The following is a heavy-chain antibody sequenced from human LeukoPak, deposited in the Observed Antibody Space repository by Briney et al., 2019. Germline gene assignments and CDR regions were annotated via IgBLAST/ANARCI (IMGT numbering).Heavy chain of an antibody. V-gene: IGHV3-7*01. Sequence: GGSLRLFCVVSGFRFSSYWMTWVRQAPGKGLEWVANIKQDGSEKYYVDSVKGRFPISRDNARNSLYLQMNSLRAEDTAVYYCARAKTSYCGDDCYATLQYWGQGTLVTVSS. D-gene: IGHD2-21*02. CDR2: IKQDGSEK. CDR1: GFRFSSYW. J-gene: IGHJ4*02. CDR3: ARAKTSYCGDDCYATLQY.